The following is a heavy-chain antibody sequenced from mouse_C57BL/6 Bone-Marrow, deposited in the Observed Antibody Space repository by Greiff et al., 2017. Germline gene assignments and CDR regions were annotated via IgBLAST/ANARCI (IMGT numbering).Heavy chain of an antibody. J-gene: IGHJ4*01. CDR1: GYTFTDYN. D-gene: IGHD1-1*01. CDR3: ARYYYGSRGYAMDY. V-gene: IGHV1-18*01. CDR2: INPNNGGT. Sequence: DVKLQESGPELVKPGASVKIPCKASGYTFTDYNMDWVKQSHGKSLEWIGDINPNNGGTIYNQKFKGKATLTVDKSSSTAYMELRSLTSEDTAVYYCARYYYGSRGYAMDYWGQGTSVTVSS.